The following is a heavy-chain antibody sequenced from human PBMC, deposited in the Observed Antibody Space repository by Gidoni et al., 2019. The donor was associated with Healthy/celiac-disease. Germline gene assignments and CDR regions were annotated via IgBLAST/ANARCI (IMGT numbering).Heavy chain of an antibody. D-gene: IGHD6-13*01. V-gene: IGHV4-59*01. CDR2: IYYSGST. Sequence: QVQLQESGPGLVKPSETLSLTCTVSGGPISSYYWSWIRQPPGKGLEWIGYIYYSGSTNYNPSLKSRVTISVDTSKNQFSLKLSSVTAADTAVYYCARGVSWEKRNWYFDLWGRGTLVTVSS. CDR1: GGPISSYY. J-gene: IGHJ2*01. CDR3: ARGVSWEKRNWYFDL.